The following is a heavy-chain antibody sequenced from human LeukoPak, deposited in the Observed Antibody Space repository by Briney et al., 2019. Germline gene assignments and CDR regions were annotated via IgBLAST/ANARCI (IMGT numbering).Heavy chain of an antibody. J-gene: IGHJ3*02. CDR3: ARPMTVGASSDAFDI. CDR2: IDPSDSYT. D-gene: IGHD1-26*01. Sequence: GESLKISCKGSGYSFTSYWISWVRQMPGKDLEWMGRIDPSDSYTNYSPSFQGHVTISADKSISTAYLQWSSLKASDTAMYYCARPMTVGASSDAFDIWGQGTTVTVSS. CDR1: GYSFTSYW. V-gene: IGHV5-10-1*01.